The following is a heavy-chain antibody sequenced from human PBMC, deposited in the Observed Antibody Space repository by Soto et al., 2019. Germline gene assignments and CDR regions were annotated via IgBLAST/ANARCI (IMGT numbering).Heavy chain of an antibody. CDR1: GYTFTSYY. CDR3: AGDIQLQTYYDFWSGYPSPEFDP. V-gene: IGHV1-46*01. D-gene: IGHD3-3*01. J-gene: IGHJ5*02. CDR2: INPSGGST. Sequence: GSSVKVSCKASGYTFTSYYMHWVRQAPGQGLEWMGIINPSGGSTSYAQKFQGRVTMTRDTSTSTVYMELSSLRSEDTAVYYCAGDIQLQTYYDFWSGYPSPEFDPWGQGTLVTVSS.